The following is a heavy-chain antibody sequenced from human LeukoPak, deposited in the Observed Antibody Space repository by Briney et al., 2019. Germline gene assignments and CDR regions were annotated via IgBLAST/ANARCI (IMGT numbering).Heavy chain of an antibody. CDR1: GFTFSSYS. Sequence: GGSLRLSCAASGFTFSSYSMNWVRQAPGKGLERVSSISSSSSYIYYADSVKGRFTISRDNAKNSLYLQMNSLRAEDTAVYYCARGQRVDFWSGYYTVFVPWGQGTLVTVSS. D-gene: IGHD3-3*01. CDR2: ISSSSSYI. V-gene: IGHV3-21*01. CDR3: ARGQRVDFWSGYYTVFVP. J-gene: IGHJ4*02.